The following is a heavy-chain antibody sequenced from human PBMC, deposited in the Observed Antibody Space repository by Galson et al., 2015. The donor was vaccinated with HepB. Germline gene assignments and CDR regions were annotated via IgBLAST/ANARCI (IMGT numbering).Heavy chain of an antibody. J-gene: IGHJ4*02. D-gene: IGHD6-6*01. V-gene: IGHV3-23*01. CDR3: AKEKSGQLVGWYYFDY. Sequence: SLRLSCAASGFTFSSHAMSWVRRAPGKGLEWVSAISGSGGSTYYADSVKGWFTISRDNSKNTLYLQMNSLRAEDTAVYYCAKEKSGQLVGWYYFDYWGQGTLVTVSS. CDR2: ISGSGGST. CDR1: GFTFSSHA.